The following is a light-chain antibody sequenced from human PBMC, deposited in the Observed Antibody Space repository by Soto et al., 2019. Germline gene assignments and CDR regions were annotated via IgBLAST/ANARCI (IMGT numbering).Light chain of an antibody. Sequence: EIVLTQSPGTLSLSPGERATLSCRASQSVSSSYLAWYQQKPGQAPRLLIYGASSRATGIPDRFSGSGSGTDFTLTISRLEPEEFAVDYCQQYGSSPRTFGQGTKVEIK. CDR2: GAS. CDR3: QQYGSSPRT. CDR1: QSVSSSY. V-gene: IGKV3-20*01. J-gene: IGKJ1*01.